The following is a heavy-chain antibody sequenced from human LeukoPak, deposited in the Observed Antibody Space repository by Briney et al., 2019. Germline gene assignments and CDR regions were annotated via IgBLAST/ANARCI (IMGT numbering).Heavy chain of an antibody. CDR1: GFTFSTYE. CDR2: ISSSGSTI. D-gene: IGHD3-10*01. J-gene: IGHJ4*02. V-gene: IGHV3-48*03. Sequence: GGSLRLSCAASGFTFSTYEMNWVRQAPGKGLEWVSYISSSGSTIYYADSVKGRFTISRDNAKNSLYLQMNSPRAEDTAVYYCARDSSYYGSGSFSDWGQGTLVTVSS. CDR3: ARDSSYYGSGSFSD.